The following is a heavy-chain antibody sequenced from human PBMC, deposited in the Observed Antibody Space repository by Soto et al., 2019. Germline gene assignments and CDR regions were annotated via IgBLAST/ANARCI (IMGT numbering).Heavy chain of an antibody. J-gene: IGHJ3*02. CDR2: SNPNSGGT. CDR1: GYSFTGHY. CDR3: AKSDGADENDAFDI. V-gene: IGHV1-2*04. D-gene: IGHD2-8*01. Sequence: QVRLVQSGPEVRKPGASVKISCEASGYSFTGHYLHWVRQAPGHGLEWMGWSNPNSGGTNYAQKFQDWISITRDKALSTVYMDLSSLRSEDTAMYYCAKSDGADENDAFDIWGQGTMISVS.